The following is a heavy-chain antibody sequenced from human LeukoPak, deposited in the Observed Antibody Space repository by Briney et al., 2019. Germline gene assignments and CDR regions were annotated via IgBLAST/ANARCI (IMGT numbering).Heavy chain of an antibody. J-gene: IGHJ5*02. Sequence: GGSLRLSCAASGFTVSSNYMSWVRQAPGKGLEWVSVIYSGGSTYYADSVKGRFTISRDNSKNTLYLQMTSLRAEDTAVYYCARVVSCSGGSCYSGWFDPWGQGTLVTVSS. V-gene: IGHV3-53*01. CDR2: IYSGGST. CDR3: ARVVSCSGGSCYSGWFDP. D-gene: IGHD2-15*01. CDR1: GFTVSSNY.